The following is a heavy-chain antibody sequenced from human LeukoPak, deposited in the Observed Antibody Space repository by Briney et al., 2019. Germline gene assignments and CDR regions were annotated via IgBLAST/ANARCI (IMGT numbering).Heavy chain of an antibody. D-gene: IGHD2-2*01. CDR1: GGSITSY. J-gene: IGHJ4*02. CDR2: IYYSGST. V-gene: IGHV4-59*08. CDR3: ARHVVPAAPKDY. Sequence: SETLSLTCTVSGGSITSYWSWIRQPPGKGLEWIGYIYYSGSTNYNPSLKSRVTMSIDTSKNQFSLKLSSVTAADTAVYYCARHVVPAAPKDYWGQGTLVTVSS.